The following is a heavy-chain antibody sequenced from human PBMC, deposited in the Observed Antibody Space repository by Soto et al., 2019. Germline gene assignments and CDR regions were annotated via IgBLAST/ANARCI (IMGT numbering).Heavy chain of an antibody. V-gene: IGHV3-66*01. Sequence: EVQLVESGGGLVQPGGSLRLSCAASGFTVSSNYMTWVRQAPGKGLEWVSNIYSGGTTSYADSVKGRFTISRDNSKNTLFLQMNSLRDDDTAVYYCASGASGNYRGGQGTLVTVSS. J-gene: IGHJ4*02. CDR1: GFTVSSNY. D-gene: IGHD3-10*01. CDR3: ASGASGNYR. CDR2: IYSGGTT.